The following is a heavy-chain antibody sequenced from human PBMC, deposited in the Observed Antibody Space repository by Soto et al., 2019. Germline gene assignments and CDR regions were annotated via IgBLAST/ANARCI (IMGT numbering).Heavy chain of an antibody. Sequence: ASVKVSCKVSGYTLTELSSHWVRQAPGKGLEWMGGFDPEDGETIYAQKFQGRVTMTEDTSTDTAYMELSSLRSEDTAVYYCATLLTTVVMPRYFDLWGRGTLVTVSS. CDR1: GYTLTELS. V-gene: IGHV1-24*01. D-gene: IGHD4-17*01. J-gene: IGHJ2*01. CDR3: ATLLTTVVMPRYFDL. CDR2: FDPEDGET.